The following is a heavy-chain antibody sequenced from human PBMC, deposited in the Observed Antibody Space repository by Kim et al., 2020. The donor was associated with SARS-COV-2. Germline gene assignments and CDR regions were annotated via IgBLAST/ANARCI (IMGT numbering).Heavy chain of an antibody. CDR3: ARGILVDTAMVPTLRFDY. Sequence: SETLSLTCTVSGGSISSSSYYWGWIRQPPGKGLEWIGSIYYSGSTYYNPSLKSRVTISVDTSKNQFSLKLSSVTAADTAVYYCARGILVDTAMVPTLRFDYWGQGTLVTVSS. D-gene: IGHD5-18*01. CDR1: GGSISSSSYY. V-gene: IGHV4-39*07. J-gene: IGHJ4*02. CDR2: IYYSGST.